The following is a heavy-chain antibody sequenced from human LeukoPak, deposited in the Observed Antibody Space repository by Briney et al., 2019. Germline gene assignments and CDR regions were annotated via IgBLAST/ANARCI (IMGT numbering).Heavy chain of an antibody. CDR3: ARGVVTTHRWVGWFDP. Sequence: SDTLSLTCTVSGGSSSSVGYYWSWIRQHPGKGQEWIGYIYYSGSTYYNPSLKSRVTISVDTSKSQFSLKLSSVTAADTAVYYCARGVVTTHRWVGWFDPWGQGTLVTVSS. J-gene: IGHJ5*02. CDR1: GGSSSSVGYY. CDR2: IYYSGST. D-gene: IGHD2-21*02. V-gene: IGHV4-31*03.